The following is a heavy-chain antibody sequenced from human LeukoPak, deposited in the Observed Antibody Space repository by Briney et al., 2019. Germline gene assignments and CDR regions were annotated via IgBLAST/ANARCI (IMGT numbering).Heavy chain of an antibody. D-gene: IGHD3-10*01. CDR1: GFTFSTYG. CDR2: ISYDGSKK. Sequence: GRSLRLSCAASGFTFSTYGMHWVRQAPGKGLEWVAVISYDGSKKYYTDSVKGRFTISRDNSKNTLYLQMNSLRAEDTAVYYCAKDHYGSQDHYGSADYWGQGTLVTVSS. J-gene: IGHJ4*02. V-gene: IGHV3-30*18. CDR3: AKDHYGSQDHYGSADY.